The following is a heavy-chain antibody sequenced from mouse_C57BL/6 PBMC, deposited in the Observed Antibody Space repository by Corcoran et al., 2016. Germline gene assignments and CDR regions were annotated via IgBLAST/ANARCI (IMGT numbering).Heavy chain of an antibody. J-gene: IGHJ3*01. Sequence: EVQLQQSGPVLVKPGPSVKISCKASGFSFTDYNMHWVKQSHGKSLEWIGLVNPYNGGTSYNQKFKGKATLTVDTSSSTASMELNSLTSKDSAVYYCAMGTTAQVFAYWGQGTLVTVSA. CDR1: GFSFTDYN. D-gene: IGHD1-2*01. V-gene: IGHV1-36*01. CDR3: AMGTTAQVFAY. CDR2: VNPYNGGT.